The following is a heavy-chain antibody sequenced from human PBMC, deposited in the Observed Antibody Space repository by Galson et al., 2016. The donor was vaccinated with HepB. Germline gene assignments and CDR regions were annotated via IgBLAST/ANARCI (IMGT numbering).Heavy chain of an antibody. J-gene: IGHJ5*02. D-gene: IGHD3-10*01. V-gene: IGHV3-23*01. CDR3: AKGLGILWFGEPP. Sequence: SLRLSCAASGFTFSSFAMTWVRQAPGKGLEWVSSISVTGGSTYYADSVKGRFTISRDNSNNTLYLQMNSLRAEDTAVYYCAKGLGILWFGEPPRGQGTLVTVSS. CDR1: GFTFSSFA. CDR2: ISVTGGST.